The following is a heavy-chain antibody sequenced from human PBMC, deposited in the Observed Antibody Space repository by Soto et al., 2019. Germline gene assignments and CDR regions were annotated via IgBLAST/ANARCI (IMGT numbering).Heavy chain of an antibody. V-gene: IGHV3-33*01. Sequence: HPGGSLRLSCAASGFSFDRHGMHWVRQGPGKGLEWVAVIWYDGSNKYYAESVKGRFTISRDNSKNMLYLDMNSLRVEDTALYSCARWGNYKVADYWVQGTLVTVYS. CDR3: ARWGNYKVADY. J-gene: IGHJ4*02. CDR2: IWYDGSNK. CDR1: GFSFDRHG. D-gene: IGHD1-7*01.